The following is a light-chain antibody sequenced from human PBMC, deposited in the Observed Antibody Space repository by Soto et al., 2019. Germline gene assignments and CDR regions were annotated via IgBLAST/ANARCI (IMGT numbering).Light chain of an antibody. J-gene: IGKJ1*01. Sequence: EIVLTQSPGTLSLSPGERATLSCRASQSVSSSYLAWYQQKPGQAPRLLIFGASSRATGIPDRFNGSGSGTDFTLTISRLEPEDFAVYYCQQYNQWPPWTFGQGTKVEIK. V-gene: IGKV3-20*01. CDR3: QQYNQWPPWT. CDR2: GAS. CDR1: QSVSSSY.